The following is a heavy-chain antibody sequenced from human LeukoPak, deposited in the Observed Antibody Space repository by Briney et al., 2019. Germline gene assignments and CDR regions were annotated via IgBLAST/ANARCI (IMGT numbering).Heavy chain of an antibody. CDR1: GGSISSYY. CDR3: ARVNRRLVSDY. J-gene: IGHJ4*02. V-gene: IGHV4-59*01. Sequence: SETLSLTCTVSGGSISSYYWSWIRQPPGKGLEWFGYIYYSGRTNYNPSLKSRVTISVDTSKNQFSLKLSSVTAADTAVYYCARVNRRLVSDYWGQGTLVTVSS. CDR2: IYYSGRT. D-gene: IGHD3-9*01.